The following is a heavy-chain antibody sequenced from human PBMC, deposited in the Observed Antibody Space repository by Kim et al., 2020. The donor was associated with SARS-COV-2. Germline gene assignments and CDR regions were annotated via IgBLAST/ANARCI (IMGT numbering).Heavy chain of an antibody. CDR3: ATQLCINGDFLIVFDS. Sequence: ASVKVSCKVSGHTLNELPIHWVRQAPGKGLEWMGGFDPEEGEIIYAHKFQGRVFMTEDTSTDIAYLEIASLRFDDTALFFCATQLCINGDFLIVFDSWGQGSLLTVSS. V-gene: IGHV1-24*01. CDR2: FDPEEGEI. D-gene: IGHD3-9*01. J-gene: IGHJ4*02. CDR1: GHTLNELP.